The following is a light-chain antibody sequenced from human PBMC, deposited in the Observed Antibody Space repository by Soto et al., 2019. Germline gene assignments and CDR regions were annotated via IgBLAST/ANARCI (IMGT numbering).Light chain of an antibody. CDR3: LQDHDYPHT. V-gene: IGKV1-6*02. CDR2: AAS. J-gene: IGKJ1*01. Sequence: AIQMTQSPSSLSASVGDRVTITCRASQGVGDDLGWYQQRPGKAPKVLIYAASTLQSGVPPRFSGSGSGTFFTLTLSSLQPDDSATYYCLQDHDYPHTFGQGTKVEIK. CDR1: QGVGDD.